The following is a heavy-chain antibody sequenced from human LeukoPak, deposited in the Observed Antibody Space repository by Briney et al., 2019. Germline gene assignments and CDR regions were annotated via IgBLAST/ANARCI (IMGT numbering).Heavy chain of an antibody. J-gene: IGHJ5*02. CDR3: AKEYFYDSSGYYSTGSWFDP. D-gene: IGHD3-22*01. CDR1: GFTFSSYG. Sequence: GGSLRLSCAASGFTFSSYGMHWVRQAPGKGLEWVAVISYDGSNKYYADSVKGRFTISRDNSKNTLYLQMNSLRAEDTAVYYCAKEYFYDSSGYYSTGSWFDPWGQGTLVTVSS. CDR2: ISYDGSNK. V-gene: IGHV3-30*18.